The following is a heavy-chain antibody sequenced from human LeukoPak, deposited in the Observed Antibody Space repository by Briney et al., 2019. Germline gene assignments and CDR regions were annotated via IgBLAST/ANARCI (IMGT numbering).Heavy chain of an antibody. V-gene: IGHV1-69*01. CDR1: GGTFSSYA. Sequence: SVKVSCKASGGTFSSYAISWVRQAPGQGLEWMGGIIPIFGTANYAQKFQGRVTITADESTSTAYMELSSLRSEDTAVYYCARDRWYYDYVWGSYRFDYWGQGTLVTVSS. CDR3: ARDRWYYDYVWGSYRFDY. J-gene: IGHJ4*02. D-gene: IGHD3-16*02. CDR2: IIPIFGTA.